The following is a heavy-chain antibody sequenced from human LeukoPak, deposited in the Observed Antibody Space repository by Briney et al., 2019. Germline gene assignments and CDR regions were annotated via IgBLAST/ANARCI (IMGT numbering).Heavy chain of an antibody. CDR1: AGSLSSYF. CDR2: IYTPGST. D-gene: IGHD2-15*01. Sequence: SETLSLTCPISAGSLSSYFWSCIRQPAGKGPGWIGRIYTPGSTFYTPSLKSRVTMSVVTCQNQFSLKLRSETAAATPGSPWPRERHVVVAATTFHYWGRGTLATVS. CDR3: PRERHVVVAATTFHY. J-gene: IGHJ4*02. V-gene: IGHV4-4*07.